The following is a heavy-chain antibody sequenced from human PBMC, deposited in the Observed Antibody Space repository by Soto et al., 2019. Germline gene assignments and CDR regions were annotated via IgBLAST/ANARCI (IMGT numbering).Heavy chain of an antibody. J-gene: IGHJ4*02. CDR1: GYTFSNYA. CDR2: IHAGNAKT. Sequence: QVQLVQSGAEVKKPGASVKVSCETSGYTFSNYAIHWVRQAPGQRLEWMGWIHAGNAKTRYSQKFQGRVTITRDTSASTAYMELSSLRAEDTAVYYCARADVAPHIYRNNGYSWGHWGQGTLVTVSS. D-gene: IGHD3-22*01. CDR3: ARADVAPHIYRNNGYSWGH. V-gene: IGHV1-3*01.